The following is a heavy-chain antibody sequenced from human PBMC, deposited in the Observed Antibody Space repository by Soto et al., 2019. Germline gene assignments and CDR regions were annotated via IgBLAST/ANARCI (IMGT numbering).Heavy chain of an antibody. Sequence: GGSLRLSCAASGFAFSNDAMHWVRQAPGKGLEWVSSISTSIDATYYADSVKGRFTISRDDPKNTLYLQMNSLRAEDSAVYYCAKDRTVAARNFDYWGQGTQVTVS. CDR2: ISTSIDAT. CDR3: AKDRTVAARNFDY. D-gene: IGHD6-6*01. V-gene: IGHV3-23*01. J-gene: IGHJ4*02. CDR1: GFAFSNDA.